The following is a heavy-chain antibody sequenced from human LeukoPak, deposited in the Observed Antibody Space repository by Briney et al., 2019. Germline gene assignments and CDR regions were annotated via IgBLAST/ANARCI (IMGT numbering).Heavy chain of an antibody. CDR3: ARVPAAARRPIDY. CDR2: MNPNSGNT. V-gene: IGHV1-8*01. D-gene: IGHD6-13*01. Sequence: ASVTVSCKASGYTFTSYDINWVRQATGQGLEWMGWMNPNSGNTGYAQKFQGRVTMTRNTSISTAYMELSSLRSEDTAVYYCARVPAAARRPIDYWGQGTLVTVSS. CDR1: GYTFTSYD. J-gene: IGHJ4*02.